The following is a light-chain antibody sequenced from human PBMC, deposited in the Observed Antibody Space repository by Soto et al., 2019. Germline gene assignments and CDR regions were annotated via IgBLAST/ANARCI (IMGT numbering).Light chain of an antibody. J-gene: IGKJ3*01. V-gene: IGKV1-27*01. CDR3: LKDNSATLT. CDR1: QGISTY. CDR2: AAS. Sequence: DIQMTQSPSSLSASVGDRVTITGRASQGISTYIAWYQQKPGKVPKLLIYAASTLQSGVPSRFSGSGSATDFTLTISILQPEDVANYYGLKDNSATLTFGPVTKVDIK.